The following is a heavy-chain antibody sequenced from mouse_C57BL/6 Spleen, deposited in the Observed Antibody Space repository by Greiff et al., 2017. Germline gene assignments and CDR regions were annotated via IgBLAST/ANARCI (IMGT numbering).Heavy chain of an antibody. J-gene: IGHJ3*01. Sequence: VQLQESGPGLVAPSQSLSITCTVSGFSLTSYGVSWVRQPPGKGLEWLGEIWGDGSTNYHSALISRLSISKDNAKSQVFLKLNSLQTDATATYYCAHGDIWDSWFAYWGQGTLVTVSA. D-gene: IGHD1-1*02. CDR1: GFSLTSYG. CDR2: IWGDGST. CDR3: AHGDIWDSWFAY. V-gene: IGHV2-3*01.